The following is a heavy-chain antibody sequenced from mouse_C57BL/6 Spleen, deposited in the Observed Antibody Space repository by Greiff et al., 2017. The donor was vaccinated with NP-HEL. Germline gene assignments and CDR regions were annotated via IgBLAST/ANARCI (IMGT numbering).Heavy chain of an antibody. V-gene: IGHV1-64*01. J-gene: IGHJ4*01. D-gene: IGHD1-1*01. CDR3: AREILLYAMDY. Sequence: VQLQQPGAELVKPGASVKLSCKASGYTFTSYWMHWVKQRPGQGLEWIGMIHPNSGSTNYNEKFKSNATLTVDKSSSTAYMQLSSLTSEDSAVYYCAREILLYAMDYWGQGTSVTVSS. CDR1: GYTFTSYW. CDR2: IHPNSGST.